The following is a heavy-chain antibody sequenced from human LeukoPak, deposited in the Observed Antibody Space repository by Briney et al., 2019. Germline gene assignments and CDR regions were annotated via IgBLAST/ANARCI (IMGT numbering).Heavy chain of an antibody. Sequence: SETLSLTCAVYGGSFSGYYWSWIRQPPGKGLEWIGEINHSGSTDYNPSLKSRVTISVDTSKSQFSLKLSSVTAADTAVYYCARGGGERGYYFDYWGRGTLVTVSS. CDR3: ARGGGERGYYFDY. D-gene: IGHD3-16*01. V-gene: IGHV4-34*01. CDR2: INHSGST. J-gene: IGHJ4*02. CDR1: GGSFSGYY.